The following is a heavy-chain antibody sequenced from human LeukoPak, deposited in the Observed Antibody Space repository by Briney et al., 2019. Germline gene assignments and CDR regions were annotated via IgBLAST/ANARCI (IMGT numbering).Heavy chain of an antibody. CDR2: ISYDGSNK. V-gene: IGHV3-30*18. J-gene: IGHJ4*02. D-gene: IGHD6-19*01. Sequence: GGSLRLSCAASGFTFSSYGMHWVRQAPGKGLEWVAVISYDGSNKYYADSVKGRFTISRDNSKNTLYLQMNSLRAEDTAVYYCAKAIRVAGMPFDYWGQGTLVTVSS. CDR3: AKAIRVAGMPFDY. CDR1: GFTFSSYG.